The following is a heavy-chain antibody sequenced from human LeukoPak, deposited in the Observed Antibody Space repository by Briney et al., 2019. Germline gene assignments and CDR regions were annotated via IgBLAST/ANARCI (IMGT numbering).Heavy chain of an antibody. J-gene: IGHJ4*02. CDR3: ARDLSQFCSGTYDN. D-gene: IGHD3-10*02. CDR1: GFTFSDYC. Sequence: GGSLRLSCTASGFTFSDYCMTWVRQAPGKGLESVANINQDGSEKSSVDSVKGRFTISRDNAKKSLYLQMNSLRAEDAAVYYCARDLSQFCSGTYDNWGQGTLVTVSS. CDR2: INQDGSEK. V-gene: IGHV3-7*04.